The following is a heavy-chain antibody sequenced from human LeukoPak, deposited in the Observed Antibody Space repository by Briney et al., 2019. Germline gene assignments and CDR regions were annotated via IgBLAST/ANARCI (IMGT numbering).Heavy chain of an antibody. CDR1: GFTFDDYA. CDR2: ISWNSGSI. D-gene: IGHD4-17*01. Sequence: SGGSLILSCAASGFTFDDYAMRWVRQAPGKGLEWVSGISWNSGSIGYADAVKGRFTISRDNAKNSLYLQMNSLRAEDTALYYCAKDRQYGDLYYWGQGTLVTVSS. V-gene: IGHV3-9*01. J-gene: IGHJ4*02. CDR3: AKDRQYGDLYY.